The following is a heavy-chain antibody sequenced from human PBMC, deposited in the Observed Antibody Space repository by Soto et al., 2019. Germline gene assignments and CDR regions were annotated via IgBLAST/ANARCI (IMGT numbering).Heavy chain of an antibody. CDR2: MYHSGST. V-gene: IGHV4-30-2*06. Sequence: PSETLSLTCAVSGGSISSGDYLWSWIRQSPGKGLEWIAYMYHSGSTYYNPSLRSRVTISVDKSKNQLSLNLTSATAADTAVYYCARVGGTPYNWFDPWGQGTLVTVSS. CDR1: GGSISSGDYL. D-gene: IGHD2-15*01. J-gene: IGHJ5*02. CDR3: ARVGGTPYNWFDP.